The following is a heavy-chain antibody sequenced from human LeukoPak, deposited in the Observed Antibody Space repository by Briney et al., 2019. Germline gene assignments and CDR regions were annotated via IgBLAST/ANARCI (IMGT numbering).Heavy chain of an antibody. V-gene: IGHV4-30-2*01. CDR3: ARGNDFWSGYYTGNWFDP. J-gene: IGHJ5*02. D-gene: IGHD3-3*01. CDR2: IYHSGST. CDR1: GGSISSGGYS. Sequence: SQTLSLTCAVSGGSISSGGYSWSWIRQPPGKGLEWIGYIYHSGSTYYNPSLKSRVTISVDRSKNQFSLKLSSVTAADTAVYYCARGNDFWSGYYTGNWFDPWGQGTLVTVSS.